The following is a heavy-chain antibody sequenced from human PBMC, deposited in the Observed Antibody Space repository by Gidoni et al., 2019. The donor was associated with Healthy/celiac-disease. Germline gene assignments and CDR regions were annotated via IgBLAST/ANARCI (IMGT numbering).Heavy chain of an antibody. V-gene: IGHV3-66*01. D-gene: IGHD2-21*02. CDR3: ARYCGGDCYSYDAFDI. J-gene: IGHJ3*02. CDR2: IYSGGST. Sequence: EVQLVESGGGLVQPGGSLRLSCAASGFPVSSNYMSWVRQAPGKGLEWVSGIYSGGSTYYADSVKGRCTISRDNSKNTLYLQMNSLRAEDTAVYYCARYCGGDCYSYDAFDIWGQGTMVTVSS. CDR1: GFPVSSNY.